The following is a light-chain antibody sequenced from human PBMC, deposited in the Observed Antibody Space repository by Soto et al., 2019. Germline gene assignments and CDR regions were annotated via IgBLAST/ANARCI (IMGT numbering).Light chain of an antibody. CDR3: QQYNTWHPKMA. V-gene: IGKV3-15*01. CDR2: GAS. CDR1: QSVSSD. Sequence: VVTQSPATLSVFPGETATLSCRASQSVSSDLPGYQQRPGQAPRLLIYGASTRATGIPDRFRGSGSGTEFRLTISSLQSEDFATYYCQQYNTWHPKMAFGRGTKVEIK. J-gene: IGKJ1*01.